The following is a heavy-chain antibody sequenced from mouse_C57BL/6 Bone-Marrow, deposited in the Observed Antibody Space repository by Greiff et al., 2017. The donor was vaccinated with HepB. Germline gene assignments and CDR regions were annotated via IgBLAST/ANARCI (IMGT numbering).Heavy chain of an antibody. V-gene: IGHV6-3*01. CDR3: TGTYGSYY. Sequence: EVMLVESGGGLVQPGGSMKLSCVASGFTFSNYWMNWVRQSPEKGLEWVAQIRLKSDNYATHYAESVKGRFTISRDDSKSSVYLQMNNLRAEDTGIYYCTGTYGSYYWGQGTTLTVSS. CDR1: GFTFSNYW. J-gene: IGHJ2*01. D-gene: IGHD1-1*01. CDR2: IRLKSDNYAT.